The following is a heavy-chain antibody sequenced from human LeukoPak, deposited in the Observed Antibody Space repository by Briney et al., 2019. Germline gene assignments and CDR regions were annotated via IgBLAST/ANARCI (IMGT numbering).Heavy chain of an antibody. V-gene: IGHV3-7*01. CDR3: ARGTAGYHSSYFDY. CDR2: IKQDGSEI. D-gene: IGHD3-16*02. CDR1: GFTFNNYW. J-gene: IGHJ4*02. Sequence: GGSLRLSCAASGFTFNNYWISWVRQAPGKGLEWVANIKQDGSEIYYVDSVKGRFTISRDNAENTLYLQMNSLRAEDTAVYYCARGTAGYHSSYFDYWGQGTLVTVSS.